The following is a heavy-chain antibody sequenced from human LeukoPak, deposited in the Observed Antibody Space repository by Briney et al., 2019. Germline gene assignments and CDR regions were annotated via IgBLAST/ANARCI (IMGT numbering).Heavy chain of an antibody. CDR2: ISSTGGTI. J-gene: IGHJ3*02. Sequence: GGSLRLSCAASGCTFRNYLMNWVRQAPGKGLKWVSFISSTGGTIYYADSVKGRFTVSRDNDKNSLFLQMNNVRADDTALYYCARGYSRAAFDIWGQGTVVAVSS. D-gene: IGHD2-15*01. CDR3: ARGYSRAAFDI. CDR1: GCTFRNYL. V-gene: IGHV3-48*01.